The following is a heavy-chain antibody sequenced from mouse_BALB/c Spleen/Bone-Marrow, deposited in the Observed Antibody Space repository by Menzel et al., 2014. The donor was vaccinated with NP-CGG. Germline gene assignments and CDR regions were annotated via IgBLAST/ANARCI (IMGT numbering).Heavy chain of an antibody. D-gene: IGHD1-1*01. J-gene: IGHJ1*01. CDR3: TRFGSTYDWYFDV. Sequence: EVMLVESGTVPARPGASVKMSCKASGYSFTIYWMHWVKQRPGQGLEWIGAIYPGNSDTSYNQKFKGKAKLTAVTSASPAYMERSSLTNEDSAVYYCTRFGSTYDWYFDVLGAGTTVTVSS. CDR1: GYSFTIYW. V-gene: IGHV1-5*01. CDR2: IYPGNSDT.